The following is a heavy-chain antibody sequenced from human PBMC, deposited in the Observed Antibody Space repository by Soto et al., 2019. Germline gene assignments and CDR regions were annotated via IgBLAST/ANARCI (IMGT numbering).Heavy chain of an antibody. D-gene: IGHD6-19*01. Sequence: EVQLVQSGAEVKKPGESLKISCKGSGYSFASYWIGWVRQMPGKGLEWMGLIYPGDSDTRYSPSLQGQVTISADKSISTAYLQWSSLKASDTAMYYCARHIAVAGTGWYFDLWGRGTLVIVSS. V-gene: IGHV5-51*01. CDR1: GYSFASYW. CDR3: ARHIAVAGTGWYFDL. J-gene: IGHJ2*01. CDR2: IYPGDSDT.